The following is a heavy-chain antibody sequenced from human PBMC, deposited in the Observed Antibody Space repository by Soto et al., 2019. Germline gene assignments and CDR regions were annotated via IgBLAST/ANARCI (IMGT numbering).Heavy chain of an antibody. Sequence: SVKVSCKASGGTFSSYAISWVRQAPGQGLEWMGGFIPIFGSANYAQKLQGRVTITADEATSTAYMELSSLRSEDTAVYYCARAFRVATLLSGVACGYWGRGTLVTVSS. CDR3: ARAFRVATLLSGVACGY. CDR1: GGTFSSYA. V-gene: IGHV1-69*13. D-gene: IGHD5-12*01. CDR2: FIPIFGSA. J-gene: IGHJ4*02.